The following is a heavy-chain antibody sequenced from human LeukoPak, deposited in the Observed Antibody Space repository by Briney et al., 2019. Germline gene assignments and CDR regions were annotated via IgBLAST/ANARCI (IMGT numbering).Heavy chain of an antibody. D-gene: IGHD6-13*01. CDR2: MNPNSGNT. CDR3: ARRVAAGGTCMGY. CDR1: GYSFTSYD. Sequence: GASVKVSCKASGYSFTSYDINWVRQATGQGLEWRGWMNPNSGNTGSAQKFQGRVTMTRNTSISTAYMELSNLRSEDTAVYYCARRVAAGGTCMGYWGQGTLVTVSS. J-gene: IGHJ4*02. V-gene: IGHV1-8*01.